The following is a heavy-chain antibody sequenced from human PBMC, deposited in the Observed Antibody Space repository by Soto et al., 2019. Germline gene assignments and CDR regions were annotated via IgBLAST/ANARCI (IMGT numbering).Heavy chain of an antibody. V-gene: IGHV3-30*03. D-gene: IGHD3-3*01. CDR1: GFTFSSYD. CDR3: ARIKYDFWSGYPSGYFDY. Sequence: QVQLVESGGGVVQPGRSLRLSCAASGFTFSSYDMHWVRQAPGKGLEWVAVISYDGSNKYYADSVKGRFTISRDNSKNTLYLQMNSLRAEDTAVYYCARIKYDFWSGYPSGYFDYWGQGTLVTVSS. CDR2: ISYDGSNK. J-gene: IGHJ4*02.